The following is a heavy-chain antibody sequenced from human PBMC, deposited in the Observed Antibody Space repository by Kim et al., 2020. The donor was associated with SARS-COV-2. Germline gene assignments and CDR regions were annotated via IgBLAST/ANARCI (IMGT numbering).Heavy chain of an antibody. J-gene: IGHJ4*02. CDR3: AKSKGYSSGWYFDY. Sequence: YAAPGKARFTISRDNSRNTLYLQMSSLRAEDTAVYYCAKSKGYSSGWYFDYWGQGTLVTVSS. V-gene: IGHV3-23*01. D-gene: IGHD6-19*01.